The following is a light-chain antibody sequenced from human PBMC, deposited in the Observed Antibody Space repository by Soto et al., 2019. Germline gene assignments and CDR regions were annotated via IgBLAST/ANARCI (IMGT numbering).Light chain of an antibody. J-gene: IGKJ4*01. CDR2: GAS. CDR3: QQFHSSPLS. CDR1: QSISSSY. Sequence: EIVLTQSPDTLSLSPGERATLSCRASQSISSSYLAWYQQKLGQAPRLLIYGASSRATGIPDRFSGSGSGTDFTLTISRLEPEDFAVYYCQQFHSSPLSFGGGTKVEIK. V-gene: IGKV3-20*01.